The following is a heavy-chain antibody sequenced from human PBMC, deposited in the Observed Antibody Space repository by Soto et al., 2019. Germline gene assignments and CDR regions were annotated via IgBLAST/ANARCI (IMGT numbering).Heavy chain of an antibody. D-gene: IGHD2-15*01. Sequence: QITLKESGPTLVKPTQTLTLTCTFSGFSLSTHGVGVGWIRQPAGKALEWLALIYWDDDKRYSASLNSRLTNTKDTSKNQVVLTMTNVDPVDTATYYCAHAMLYCTGGSCSTWFDSWGPGTLVTVSS. CDR2: IYWDDDK. V-gene: IGHV2-5*02. CDR1: GFSLSTHGVG. CDR3: AHAMLYCTGGSCSTWFDS. J-gene: IGHJ5*01.